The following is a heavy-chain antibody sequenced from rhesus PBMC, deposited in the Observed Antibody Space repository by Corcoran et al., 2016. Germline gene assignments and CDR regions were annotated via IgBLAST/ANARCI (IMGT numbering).Heavy chain of an antibody. D-gene: IGHD5-24*01. V-gene: IGHV3-59*01. CDR1: GFTFSVHS. Sequence: EVQLVESGGGLAKPGGFLRLSCAASGFTFSVHSSHWVHPASGKRLEWVSGISFTGGSTWYADSVKGRFTISRENAKNTLYLQMDSLRAEDTAVYYCAGDGDSKGGYGLDSWGQGVVVTVSS. CDR3: AGDGDSKGGYGLDS. CDR2: ISFTGGST. J-gene: IGHJ6*01.